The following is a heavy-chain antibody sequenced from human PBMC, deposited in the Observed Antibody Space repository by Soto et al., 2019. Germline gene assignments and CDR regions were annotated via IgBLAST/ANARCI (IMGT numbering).Heavy chain of an antibody. Sequence: GGSRLSCAASGFTFSSYWMSWVRQAPGKGLEWVANIKQDGSEKYYVDSVKGRFTISRDNAKNSLYLQMNSLRAEDTAVYYCARARGSGALDAFDIWGQGTMVTVSS. CDR3: ARARGSGALDAFDI. CDR1: GFTFSSYW. V-gene: IGHV3-7*01. CDR2: IKQDGSEK. D-gene: IGHD3-10*01. J-gene: IGHJ3*02.